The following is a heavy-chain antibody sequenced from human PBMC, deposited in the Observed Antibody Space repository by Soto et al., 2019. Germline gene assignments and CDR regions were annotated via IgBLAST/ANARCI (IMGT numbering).Heavy chain of an antibody. CDR2: ISYSGST. CDR3: ATMGTPATGLYFFDY. Sequence: SETLSLTCTVSGGSISSGNYYWSWIRQPPGKGLEWIGFISYSGSTYYSTSLKSRVTISVDTSKSQFSLNLSFVTAADTAVYYCATMGTPATGLYFFDYWGQGTLVTVSS. D-gene: IGHD2-15*01. J-gene: IGHJ4*02. CDR1: GGSISSGNYY. V-gene: IGHV4-30-4*01.